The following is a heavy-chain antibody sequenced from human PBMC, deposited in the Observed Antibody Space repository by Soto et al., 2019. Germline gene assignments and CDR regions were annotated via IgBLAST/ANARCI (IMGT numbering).Heavy chain of an antibody. J-gene: IGHJ6*03. CDR3: ARMITGEYYSYMDV. Sequence: QVQLVQSGAEVKKPGASVKVSCKASGRTFSSYTISWVRQAPGQGLEWMGRTIPILGRANYAQKFQGRVTITADKSTSTAYMELSRLRSEDTAVYYCARMITGEYYSYMDVWGKGPTVTVSS. V-gene: IGHV1-69*02. CDR1: GRTFSSYT. CDR2: TIPILGRA. D-gene: IGHD1-20*01.